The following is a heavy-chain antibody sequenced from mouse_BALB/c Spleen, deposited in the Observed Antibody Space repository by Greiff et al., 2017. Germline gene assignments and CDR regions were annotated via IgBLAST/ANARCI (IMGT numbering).Heavy chain of an antibody. V-gene: IGHV1S127*01. J-gene: IGHJ4*01. CDR3: TRHPSVTTVVAGDAMDY. D-gene: IGHD1-1*01. CDR1: GYTFTSYW. Sequence: VQLQQPGAELVKPGASVKMSCKASGYTFTSYWMHWVKQRPGQGLEWIGVIDPSDSYTSYNQKFKGKATLTVDTSSITAYMQLSSLTSEDSAVYYCTRHPSVTTVVAGDAMDYWGQGTSVTVSS. CDR2: IDPSDSYT.